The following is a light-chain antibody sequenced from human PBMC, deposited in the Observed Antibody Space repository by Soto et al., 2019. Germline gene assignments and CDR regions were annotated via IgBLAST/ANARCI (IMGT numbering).Light chain of an antibody. CDR1: QSVLYSSNNKNY. CDR3: QQYYSTPRT. J-gene: IGKJ3*01. V-gene: IGKV4-1*01. Sequence: DIVMTQSPDSLAVSLGERATINCKSSQSVLYSSNNKNYLAWYQQKPGQPPKLLIYWASTRESGVPDRLSGSGSETDFTLTISSLQAEDVAVYYCQQYYSTPRTCGPGTKVDIK. CDR2: WAS.